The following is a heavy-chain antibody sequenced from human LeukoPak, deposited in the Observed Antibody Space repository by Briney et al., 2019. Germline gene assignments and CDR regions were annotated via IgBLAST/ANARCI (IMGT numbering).Heavy chain of an antibody. CDR3: AKLLRGVVVPYYDC. J-gene: IGHJ4*02. D-gene: IGHD3-10*01. Sequence: GGSLRLSCAASGFTFSSYSMNWVRQAPGKGLEWVSAISGSGDRTYYADSVKGRFTVSRDTSKNTLFLQLNSLRAEDTAVYYCAKLLRGVVVPYYDCWGQGTLVTVSS. V-gene: IGHV3-23*01. CDR1: GFTFSSYS. CDR2: ISGSGDRT.